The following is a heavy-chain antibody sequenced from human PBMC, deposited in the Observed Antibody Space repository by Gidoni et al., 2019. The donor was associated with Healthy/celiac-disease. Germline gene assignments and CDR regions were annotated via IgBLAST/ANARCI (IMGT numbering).Heavy chain of an antibody. CDR3: AKDNRCSSTSCYTLDY. CDR1: GFTFSSYA. CDR2: ISGSGGST. D-gene: IGHD2-2*02. Sequence: EVQLLESGGGLVQPGGSLRLSCAASGFTFSSYAMSWVRQAPGKGLEWVSAISGSGGSTYDADSVKGRFTISRDNSKNTLYLQMNSLRAEDTAVYYCAKDNRCSSTSCYTLDYWGQGTLVTVS. V-gene: IGHV3-23*01. J-gene: IGHJ4*02.